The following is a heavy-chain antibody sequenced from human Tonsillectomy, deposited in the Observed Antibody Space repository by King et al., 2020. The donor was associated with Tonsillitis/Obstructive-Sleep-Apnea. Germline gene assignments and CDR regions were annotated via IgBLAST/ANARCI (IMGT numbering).Heavy chain of an antibody. V-gene: IGHV5-51*01. CDR1: GYRFTDNW. D-gene: IGHD4-17*01. Sequence: VQLVESGAEVKKPGESLRISCKGSGYRFTDNWIGWVRQMPGKGLEWMGIIYPGDSDTRYGPSFQGQVTISADKSISTAYLQWSSLKAPETAMYYCARHGMHGDFVDYWGQGTLVTVSS. CDR3: ARHGMHGDFVDY. J-gene: IGHJ4*02. CDR2: IYPGDSDT.